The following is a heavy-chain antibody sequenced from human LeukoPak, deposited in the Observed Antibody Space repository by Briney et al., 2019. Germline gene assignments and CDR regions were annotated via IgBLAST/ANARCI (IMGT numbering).Heavy chain of an antibody. J-gene: IGHJ4*02. CDR1: GYTFTGYY. V-gene: IGHV1-2*02. CDR2: INPNSGGK. D-gene: IGHD2-2*01. CDR3: ATPYCSSTSCYLEDDY. Sequence: GASVKVSCKASGYTFTGYYMHWVRQAPGQGLEWMGWINPNSGGKNYAQKFQGRVTMTRDTSISTAYMELSRLRSDDTAVYYCATPYCSSTSCYLEDDYWGQGTLVTVSS.